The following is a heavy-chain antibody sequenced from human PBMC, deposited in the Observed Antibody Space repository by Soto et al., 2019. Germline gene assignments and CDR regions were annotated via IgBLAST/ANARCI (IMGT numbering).Heavy chain of an antibody. CDR1: GFTFSDSA. CDR3: TRHTVTTGYYYMEV. V-gene: IGHV3-73*01. Sequence: HPGGSLRLSCAACGFTFSDSAIHWVRQASGKGLEWVGRIRTKADNYATANAASVKGRFTISRDDSKNTAYLQMNSLKTEDTAVYYCTRHTVTTGYYYMEVWGEGTTVTVSS. J-gene: IGHJ6*03. CDR2: IRTKADNYAT. D-gene: IGHD4-17*01.